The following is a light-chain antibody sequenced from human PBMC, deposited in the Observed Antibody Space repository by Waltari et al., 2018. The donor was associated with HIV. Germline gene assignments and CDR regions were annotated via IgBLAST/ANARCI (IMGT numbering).Light chain of an antibody. J-gene: IGKJ4*01. CDR3: MQALQTPGLT. Sequence: DIVRTQSPLSLPVTPGEPASISCRSSQSLLHSNGYNYLDWYLQKPGQSPQLLIYLGSNRASGVPDRFSGSGSGTDFTLKISRVEAEDVRVYYCMQALQTPGLTFGGGTKVEIK. V-gene: IGKV2-28*01. CDR1: QSLLHSNGYNY. CDR2: LGS.